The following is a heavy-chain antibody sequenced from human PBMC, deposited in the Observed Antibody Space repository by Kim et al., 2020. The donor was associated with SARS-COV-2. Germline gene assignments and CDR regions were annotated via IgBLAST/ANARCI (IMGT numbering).Heavy chain of an antibody. Sequence: GGSLRLSCAASGFTFSSYAMHWVRQAPGKGLEWVAVISYDGSNKYYADSVKGRFTISRDNSKNTLYLQMNSLRAEDTAVYYCARSGSGSYSSWFDPWSQATLVTVSS. CDR2: ISYDGSNK. CDR1: GFTFSSYA. D-gene: IGHD3-10*01. CDR3: ARSGSGSYSSWFDP. V-gene: IGHV3-30*04. J-gene: IGHJ5*02.